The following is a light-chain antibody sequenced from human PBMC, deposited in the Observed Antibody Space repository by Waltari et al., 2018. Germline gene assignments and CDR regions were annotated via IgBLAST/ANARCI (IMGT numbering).Light chain of an antibody. CDR1: DSNIGGNF. CDR2: RDN. J-gene: IGLJ3*02. CDR3: AVWDDSLNGWV. Sequence: QSILTQSPSASGTPGPRATISCSGSDSNIGGNFLHWYQQFPGTAPTLLIHRDNQRPSGVPDRFSGSKSGTSASLAISGLQSEDEALYFCAVWDDSLNGWVFGGGTKVTVL. V-gene: IGLV1-44*01.